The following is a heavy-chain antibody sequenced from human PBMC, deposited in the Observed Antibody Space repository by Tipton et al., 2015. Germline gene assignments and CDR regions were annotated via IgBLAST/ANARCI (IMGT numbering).Heavy chain of an antibody. Sequence: SLRLSCAASGFTFSSWWMHWVRQAPGKGLVWVSRIASDGSTTDYADSVEGRFTVSRDNAKNTLYLQMNSLRVDDTAVYYCARFTYFDLWGRGTLVSVSS. V-gene: IGHV3-74*01. CDR2: IASDGSTT. CDR3: ARFTYFDL. J-gene: IGHJ2*01. CDR1: GFTFSSWW.